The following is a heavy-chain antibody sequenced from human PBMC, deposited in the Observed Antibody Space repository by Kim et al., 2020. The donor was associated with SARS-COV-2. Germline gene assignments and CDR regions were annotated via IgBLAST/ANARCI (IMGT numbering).Heavy chain of an antibody. V-gene: IGHV7-4-1*02. CDR3: AESMIYGVISACDL. CDR1: GNTFSSYA. J-gene: IGHJ3*01. D-gene: IGHD3-10*01. CDR2: INTNTGNP. Sequence: ASVKVSCKASGNTFSSYAMNWVRQAPGQGLEWMGWINTNTGNPTYAQGFTGRFVFTLDTSVSTTYLQITSLKSEDTAVYYCAESMIYGVISACDLWGEGTMVTVSS.